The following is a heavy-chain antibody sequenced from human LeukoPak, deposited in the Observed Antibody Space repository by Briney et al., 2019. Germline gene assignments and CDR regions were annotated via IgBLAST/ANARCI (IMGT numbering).Heavy chain of an antibody. J-gene: IGHJ3*02. CDR3: ARGLGRYSWEGDDAFDI. V-gene: IGHV6-1*01. D-gene: IGHD3-9*01. CDR1: GDSVSTNSAG. CDR2: THYASNWYN. Sequence: SQTLSLTCAISGDSVSTNSAGWNWIRQSPSRGLEWLGRTHYASNWYNDYAPSVRSRVTINPDTSKNQFSLQLNSVTAADTAVYYCARGLGRYSWEGDDAFDIWGQGTMVTVSS.